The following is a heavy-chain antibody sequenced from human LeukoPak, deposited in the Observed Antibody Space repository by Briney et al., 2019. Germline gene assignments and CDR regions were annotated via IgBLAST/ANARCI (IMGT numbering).Heavy chain of an antibody. J-gene: IGHJ1*01. V-gene: IGHV3-23*01. D-gene: IGHD2-21*02. Sequence: PGGSLRLSYAAAGITFDSYAMSWVRQAPGKGPEWISVISGSGGRTSYADSVKGRFIISRNNSKNTLHLQMHSLRAEDTAVYYCVKEKLAYCGDDCFGEYFQDWGQGTLVTVSS. CDR1: GITFDSYA. CDR2: ISGSGGRT. CDR3: VKEKLAYCGDDCFGEYFQD.